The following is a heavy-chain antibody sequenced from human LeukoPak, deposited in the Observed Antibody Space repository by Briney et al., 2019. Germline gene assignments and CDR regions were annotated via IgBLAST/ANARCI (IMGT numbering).Heavy chain of an antibody. V-gene: IGHV3-30*04. CDR3: ARGGGYYGSGSYYDWFDP. J-gene: IGHJ5*02. D-gene: IGHD3-10*01. CDR1: GFTFSSYA. Sequence: GGSLRLSCAASGFTFSSYAMHWVRQAPGKGLEWVAVISYDGSNKYYADSVKGRFTIFRDNSKSTLYLQMNSLRAEDTAVYYCARGGGYYGSGSYYDWFDPWGQGTLVTVSS. CDR2: ISYDGSNK.